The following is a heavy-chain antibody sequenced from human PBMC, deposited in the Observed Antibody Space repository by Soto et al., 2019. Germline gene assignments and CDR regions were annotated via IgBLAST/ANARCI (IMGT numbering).Heavy chain of an antibody. CDR2: ISHSGST. Sequence: QVQLQESGPGLVKPSGTLSLTCAVSGGSISSSNWWTWVRQPPGKGLEWIGAISHSGSTNYNPSLKSRVTISVDKSNYQFSLNLSSVTAADTAVYYCARGRGYDILSGYRYWGQGTQVTVSA. J-gene: IGHJ4*02. V-gene: IGHV4-4*02. CDR3: ARGRGYDILSGYRY. CDR1: GGSISSSNW. D-gene: IGHD3-9*01.